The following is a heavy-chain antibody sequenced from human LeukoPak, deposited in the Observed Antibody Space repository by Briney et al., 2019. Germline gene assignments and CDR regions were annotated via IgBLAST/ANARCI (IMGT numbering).Heavy chain of an antibody. Sequence: GGSLRLSCVASGFTFSSYNMHWVRQALGKGLEGEAVISYDGTNKYYADPVKGRSTISRDNSKNTLYLQVNSPRPEDTAVYYCGRDTVGYGGAFDIWGQGTMVTVSS. CDR1: GFTFSSYN. CDR3: GRDTVGYGGAFDI. D-gene: IGHD5-18*01. V-gene: IGHV3-30-3*01. CDR2: ISYDGTNK. J-gene: IGHJ3*02.